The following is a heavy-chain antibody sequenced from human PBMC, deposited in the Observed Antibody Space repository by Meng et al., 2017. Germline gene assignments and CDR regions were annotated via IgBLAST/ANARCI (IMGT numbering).Heavy chain of an antibody. J-gene: IGHJ6*02. CDR3: ARDRIGTYDERWLDLYYYYGMDV. CDR1: GGSISSYY. Sequence: SETLSLTCTVSGGSISSYYWSWIRQPAGKGLEWIGRIYTSGSTNYNPSLKSRVTMSVDTSKNQFSLKLSSVTAADTAVYYCARDRIGTYDERWLDLYYYYGMDVWGQGTTVTVSS. CDR2: IYTSGST. D-gene: IGHD6-19*01. V-gene: IGHV4-4*07.